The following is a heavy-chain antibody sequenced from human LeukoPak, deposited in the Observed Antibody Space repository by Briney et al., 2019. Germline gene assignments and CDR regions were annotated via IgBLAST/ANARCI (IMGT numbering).Heavy chain of an antibody. V-gene: IGHV3-7*01. Sequence: PGGSLRLSCAASGFTFSSYWMSWVRQAPGKGLEWVANIKQDGSEKYYVGSVKGRFTISRDNAKNSLYLQMNSLRAEDTAVYYCAREKFQPVVPAAIFDYWGQGTLVTVSS. CDR3: AREKFQPVVPAAIFDY. J-gene: IGHJ4*02. CDR1: GFTFSSYW. D-gene: IGHD2-2*01. CDR2: IKQDGSEK.